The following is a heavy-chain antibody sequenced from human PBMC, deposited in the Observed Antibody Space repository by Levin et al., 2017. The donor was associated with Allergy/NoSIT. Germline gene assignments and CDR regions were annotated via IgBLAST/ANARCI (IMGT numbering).Heavy chain of an antibody. CDR1: GFTFSSYA. V-gene: IGHV3-23*01. D-gene: IGHD3-10*01. CDR2: ISGSGGST. J-gene: IGHJ3*02. Sequence: GSLRLSCAASGFTFSSYAMSWVRQAPGKGLEWVSAISGSGGSTYYADSVKGRFTISRDNSKNTLYLQMNSLRAEDTAVYYCAKALVGYYGSGRTVDAFDIWGQGTMVTVSS. CDR3: AKALVGYYGSGRTVDAFDI.